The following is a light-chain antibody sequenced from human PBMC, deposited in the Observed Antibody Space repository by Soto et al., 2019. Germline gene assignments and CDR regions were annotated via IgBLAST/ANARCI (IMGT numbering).Light chain of an antibody. CDR2: GAS. CDR1: QSITSN. V-gene: IGKV3-15*01. CDR3: QQYNNWPPIT. J-gene: IGKJ5*01. Sequence: EIVMTQSPATLSVSPGERAPLSCRATQSITSNLAWYKQKPGQAPRLLLYGASTRATSIPPTFSGSGSGTEFTLTISSLQSEDFAVYYCQQYNNWPPITFGQGTRLEIK.